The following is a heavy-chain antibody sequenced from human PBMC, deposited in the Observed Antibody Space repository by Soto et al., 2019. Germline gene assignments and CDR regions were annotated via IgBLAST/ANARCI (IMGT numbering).Heavy chain of an antibody. CDR3: AADDMTTFI. V-gene: IGHV1-58*01. CDR2: IVVGSGNT. D-gene: IGHD1-1*01. Sequence: EASVKVSCKASGFTFPSSAVQWVRQARGQRLEWIGWIVVGSGNTNSAQKFHERVTFTRDMSTSTVYMELSSLKFEDTAVYYCAADDMTTFIWGQGTLVTVSS. J-gene: IGHJ4*02. CDR1: GFTFPSSA.